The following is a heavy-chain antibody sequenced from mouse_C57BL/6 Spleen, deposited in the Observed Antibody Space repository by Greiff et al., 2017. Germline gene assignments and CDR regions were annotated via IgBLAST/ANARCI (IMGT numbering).Heavy chain of an antibody. CDR2: IDPENGDT. J-gene: IGHJ3*01. Sequence: EVKLQESGAELVRPGASVKLSCTASGFNIKDDYMHWVKQRPEQGLEWIGWIDPENGDTEYASKFQGKATITADTSSSTPYLQLSSLTSEDTAVYYCVYYCASAYWGQGTLVTVSA. CDR3: VYYCASAY. D-gene: IGHD1-1*01. V-gene: IGHV14-4*01. CDR1: GFNIKDDY.